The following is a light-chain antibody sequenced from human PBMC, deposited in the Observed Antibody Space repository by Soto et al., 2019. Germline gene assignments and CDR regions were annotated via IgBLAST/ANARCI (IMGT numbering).Light chain of an antibody. CDR1: SSSIGAGYE. J-gene: IGLJ1*01. CDR2: GNG. CDR3: AAWDDSLDGSV. Sequence: SALTQPPSVSGAPGQRVTISCSGTSSSIGAGYEVHWYHQLPGTAPKLVVSGNGNRPSGVPDRFSGSKSGTSVSLAISGLQSEDEAVYYCAAWDDSLDGSVFGTGTKVTV. V-gene: IGLV1-40*01.